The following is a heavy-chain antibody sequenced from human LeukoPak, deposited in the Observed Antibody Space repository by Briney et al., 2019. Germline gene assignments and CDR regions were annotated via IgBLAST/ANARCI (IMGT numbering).Heavy chain of an antibody. J-gene: IGHJ4*02. CDR2: IWYDGSNK. CDR3: ARADSSGWYRS. V-gene: IGHV3-33*01. Sequence: PGGSLRLSCAASGFTFSSYGMHWVRQAPGKGLEWVAVIWYDGSNKYYADSVKGRFTISRDNSKNTLYLQMDSLRAEDTAVYYCARADSSGWYRSWGQGTLVTVSS. D-gene: IGHD6-19*01. CDR1: GFTFSSYG.